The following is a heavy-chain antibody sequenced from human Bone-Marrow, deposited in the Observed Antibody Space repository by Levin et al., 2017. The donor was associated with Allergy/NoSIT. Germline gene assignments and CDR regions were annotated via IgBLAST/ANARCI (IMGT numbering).Heavy chain of an antibody. J-gene: IGHJ5*02. CDR3: VKDDRKTGLLWHRELLGMFDP. D-gene: IGHD3-10*01. Sequence: GESLKISCSASGFAFNDYAMHWVRQAPGKGLEYVSGISSNGGATYYADSVEGRFTISRDNSKNTLYLQMSGLRAEDTAMYYCVKDDRKTGLLWHRELLGMFDPWGQGTLVTVSS. CDR1: GFAFNDYA. V-gene: IGHV3-64D*06. CDR2: ISSNGGAT.